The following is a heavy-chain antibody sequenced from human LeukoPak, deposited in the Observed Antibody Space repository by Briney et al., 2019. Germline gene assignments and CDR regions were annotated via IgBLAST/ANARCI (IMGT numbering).Heavy chain of an antibody. V-gene: IGHV3-23*01. CDR3: AKDRPNFYEASGSYYKMKGDF. Sequence: GGSLRLSCAASGFTFNTHAMSWVRQAPEKGLEWVSSLNRTGGTTYYADSVKGRFTISRDNLKNTVYLQMNSLRGEDTAIYYCAKDRPNFYEASGSYYKMKGDFWGQGTLVTVSS. D-gene: IGHD3-10*01. CDR1: GFTFNTHA. J-gene: IGHJ4*02. CDR2: LNRTGGTT.